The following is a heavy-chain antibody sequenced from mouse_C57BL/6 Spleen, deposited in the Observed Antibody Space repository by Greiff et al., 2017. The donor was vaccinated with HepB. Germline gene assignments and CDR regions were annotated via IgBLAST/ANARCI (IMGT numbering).Heavy chain of an antibody. J-gene: IGHJ3*01. D-gene: IGHD3-1*01. CDR3: ARGGPYGLFAY. Sequence: QVQLQQPGAELVRPGTSVKLSCKASGYTFTSYWMHWVKQRPGQGLEWIGVIDPSDSYTNYNQKFKGKATLTVDTSSSTAYMQRSSLTSEDSAVYYCARGGPYGLFAYWGQGTLVTVSA. V-gene: IGHV1-59*01. CDR1: GYTFTSYW. CDR2: IDPSDSYT.